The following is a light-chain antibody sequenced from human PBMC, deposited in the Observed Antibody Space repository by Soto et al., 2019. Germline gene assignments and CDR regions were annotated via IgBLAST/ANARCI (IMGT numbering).Light chain of an antibody. CDR3: QQRSNWPSS. CDR1: QSVSRY. V-gene: IGKV3-11*01. Sequence: EIVLTQSPATLSLSPGERATLSCRASQSVSRYLAWYQLKPGQAPRLLIFDASNRATGIPARFSGSWSGTDFTLTISSLEPEDFAVYYCQQRSNWPSSFGQGTNLEIK. J-gene: IGKJ2*01. CDR2: DAS.